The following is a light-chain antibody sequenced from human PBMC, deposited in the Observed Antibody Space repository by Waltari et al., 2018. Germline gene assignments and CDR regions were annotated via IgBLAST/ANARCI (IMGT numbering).Light chain of an antibody. CDR3: QSYDNSLSGWV. CDR1: SSNVGAGSD. V-gene: IGLV1-40*01. Sequence: QSVLTQSPSVSGAPGQRVTISCTGSSSNVGAGSDVQWYQQLPGTAPKLLIYGNTNRPSGVPDRFSASKSGTSASLAITGLQAEDEADYYCQSYDNSLSGWVFGGGTKLTVL. J-gene: IGLJ3*02. CDR2: GNT.